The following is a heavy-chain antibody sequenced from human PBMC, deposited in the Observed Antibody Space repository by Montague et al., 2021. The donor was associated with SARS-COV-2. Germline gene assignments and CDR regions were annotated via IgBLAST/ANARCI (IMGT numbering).Heavy chain of an antibody. D-gene: IGHD4-23*01. CDR2: IYSGGST. Sequence: SLRLSCAASGFTVSSNYMSWVRQAPGKGLEWVSVIYSGGSTYYADSVKGRFTISRDNSKNTLFLQMNSLRAEDTAVYYCAREGGLRWTGFYYGMDVWGQGTTVPVSS. CDR1: GFTVSSNY. V-gene: IGHV3-53*01. CDR3: AREGGLRWTGFYYGMDV. J-gene: IGHJ6*02.